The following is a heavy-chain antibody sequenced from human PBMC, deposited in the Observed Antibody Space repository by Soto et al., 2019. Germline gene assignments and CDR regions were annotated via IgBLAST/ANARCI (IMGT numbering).Heavy chain of an antibody. CDR2: MNPDSGNT. CDR3: ARGYVPAKAQKKGGYFDL. J-gene: IGHJ2*01. V-gene: IGHV1-8*01. D-gene: IGHD2-2*01. Sequence: QIQLVQSGAEVKKPGASVTVSCKASGYTFTRFDINWVRQAPGQGLEWMGWMNPDSGNTGSAQKFQGRVTMTGNTSIPTVYMHLSSLRSEDTAVYYCARGYVPAKAQKKGGYFDLWGRGTLVTVSP. CDR1: GYTFTRFD.